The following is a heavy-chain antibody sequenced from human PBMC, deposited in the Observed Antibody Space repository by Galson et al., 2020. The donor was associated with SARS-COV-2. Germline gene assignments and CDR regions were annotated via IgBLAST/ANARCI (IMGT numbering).Heavy chain of an antibody. CDR2: ISHDGSGK. J-gene: IGHJ3*02. CDR3: ARARGRRFGSFDDALDI. CDR1: GFSFSSYV. D-gene: IGHD3-16*01. V-gene: IGHV3-30*03. Sequence: QLGESLKISCEASGFSFSSYVMFWVRQIPSKGLEWVSAISHDGSGKNYGDSVKGRFTISRDNSESSVYLQMNRLRHEDTAVYYCARARGRRFGSFDDALDIWGQGTTVTASS.